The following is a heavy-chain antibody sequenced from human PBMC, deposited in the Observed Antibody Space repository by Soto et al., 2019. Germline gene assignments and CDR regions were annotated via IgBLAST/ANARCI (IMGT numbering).Heavy chain of an antibody. CDR2: INSDGSST. D-gene: IGHD2-15*01. Sequence: EVQLVESGGGLVQPGGSLRLSCAASGFTFSSYCMHWVRQAPGKGLVWVSRINSDGSSTSYADSVKGRFTISRDNAKNTLYMHMNSLRAEDTYVYYCVVTSRVVAAATREDYWGQGTLVTVSS. J-gene: IGHJ4*02. V-gene: IGHV3-74*01. CDR1: GFTFSSYC. CDR3: VVTSRVVAAATREDY.